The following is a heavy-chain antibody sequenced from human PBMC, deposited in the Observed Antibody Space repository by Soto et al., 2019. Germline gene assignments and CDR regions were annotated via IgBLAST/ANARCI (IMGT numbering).Heavy chain of an antibody. CDR3: AKYARVRLTTGFDS. J-gene: IGHJ4*02. CDR2: LSGSGGST. D-gene: IGHD4-17*01. Sequence: GGSLRLSCAASGFTFNNYGMSWVRQAPGKGLEWVSSLSGSGGSTYYADSVKGRFTISRDNSKDTLYLQMNNLRAEDTATFYCAKYARVRLTTGFDSWGQGTLVTVSS. CDR1: GFTFNNYG. V-gene: IGHV3-23*01.